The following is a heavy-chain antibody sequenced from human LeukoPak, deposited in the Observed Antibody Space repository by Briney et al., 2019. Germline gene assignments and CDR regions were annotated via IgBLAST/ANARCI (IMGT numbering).Heavy chain of an antibody. CDR1: GFPFSSYA. Sequence: GSLLLSCAASGFPFSSYAMHWVRQAPGKGLEWVAVISYDGSNKYYADSVKGRFTISRDNSKNPLYLQMNSLRAEDTAVYYCARGGGELRLFDYWGQGTLVTVSS. V-gene: IGHV3-30-3*01. CDR2: ISYDGSNK. J-gene: IGHJ4*02. CDR3: ARGGGELRLFDY. D-gene: IGHD1-26*01.